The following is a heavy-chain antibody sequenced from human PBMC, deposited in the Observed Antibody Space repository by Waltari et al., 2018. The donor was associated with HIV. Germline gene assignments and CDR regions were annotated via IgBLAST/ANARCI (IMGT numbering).Heavy chain of an antibody. CDR1: GYTFTTYG. V-gene: IGHV1-18*01. CDR3: ARVRAVSGGLWVTFYYGMDV. Sequence: QVQLVQSGAEVKKPGASMKVSCKASGYTFTTYGISWVRQAPGQGLEWMGWISGYKDNTHYAQKLQGRVTMTTDTSTSTAYLELRSLKSDDTAVYYCARVRAVSGGLWVTFYYGMDVWGQGTTITVSS. CDR2: ISGYKDNT. D-gene: IGHD6-19*01. J-gene: IGHJ6*02.